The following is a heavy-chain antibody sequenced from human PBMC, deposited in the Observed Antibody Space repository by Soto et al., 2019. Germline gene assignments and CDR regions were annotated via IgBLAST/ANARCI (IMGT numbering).Heavy chain of an antibody. Sequence: QITLKESGPTLVKPTQTLALTCTFSGFSLSTNGVSVGWIRQPPGKALEWLAHIYWDDDKRYGPSLKTRLTXTXXPPRTPAVHTMPHMAPVDTATYYCARLHGGSDFASWGQGTLVTVSS. CDR3: ARLHGGSDFAS. V-gene: IGHV2-5*05. D-gene: IGHD1-26*01. CDR1: GFSLSTNGVS. J-gene: IGHJ4*02. CDR2: IYWDDDK.